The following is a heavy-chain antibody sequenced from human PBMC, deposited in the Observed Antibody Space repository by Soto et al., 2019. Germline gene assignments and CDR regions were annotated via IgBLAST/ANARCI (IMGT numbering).Heavy chain of an antibody. V-gene: IGHV4-34*01. D-gene: IGHD6-13*01. CDR1: GGSFSGYY. Sequence: PSETLSLTCAVYGGSFSGYYWSWIRQPPGKGLEWIGEINHSGSTNYNPSLKSRVTISVDTSKNQFSLKLSSVTAADTAVYYCARLKAAAGTSPFDYWGQGTLVTVSS. CDR2: INHSGST. J-gene: IGHJ4*02. CDR3: ARLKAAAGTSPFDY.